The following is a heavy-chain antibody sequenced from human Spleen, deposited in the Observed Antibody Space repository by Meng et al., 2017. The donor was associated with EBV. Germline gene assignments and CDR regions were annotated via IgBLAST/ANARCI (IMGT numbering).Heavy chain of an antibody. CDR2: VSPYSGYT. V-gene: IGHV1-18*01. D-gene: IGHD5-24*01. CDR1: GYTFTSYG. CDR3: ARDRSEMAGSWGGY. Sequence: QVQLVQSGAEVKKPGASVKVSCKASGYTFTSYGISWVRQAPGQGLEWMGWVSPYSGYTSYAQNLKGRVTMTTDTSTNTAYMTLRSLRSDDTAVYYCARDRSEMAGSWGGYWGQGSLVTVSS. J-gene: IGHJ4*01.